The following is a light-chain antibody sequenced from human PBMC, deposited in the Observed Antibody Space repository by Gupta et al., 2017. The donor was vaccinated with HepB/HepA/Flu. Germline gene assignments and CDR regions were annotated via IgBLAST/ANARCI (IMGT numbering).Light chain of an antibody. CDR1: SSNVGSKN. Sequence: QPVLTHSPSLSGAPGQRATISRSGSSSNVGSKNVNWYQQLPGRAPKLLIYYNDERPSGVPDRFSGSKSDTSASLAISGLQSEDEADYYCAAWDENLNGVVFGGGTMLTVL. J-gene: IGLJ2*01. CDR3: AAWDENLNGVV. V-gene: IGLV1-44*01. CDR2: YND.